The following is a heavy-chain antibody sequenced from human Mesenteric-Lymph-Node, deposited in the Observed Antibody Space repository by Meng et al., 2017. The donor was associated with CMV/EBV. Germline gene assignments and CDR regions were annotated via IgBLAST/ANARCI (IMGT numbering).Heavy chain of an antibody. D-gene: IGHD3-3*01. CDR1: GFTFSSYA. J-gene: IGHJ4*02. Sequence: GESLKISCAASGFTFSSYAMHWVRQAPGKGLEWVAVISYDGSNKYYADSVKGRFTISRDNSKNTLYLQMNSLRAEDTALYYCAKDPLRFKSAIDYWGQGTLVTVSS. CDR3: AKDPLRFKSAIDY. V-gene: IGHV3-30-3*01. CDR2: ISYDGSNK.